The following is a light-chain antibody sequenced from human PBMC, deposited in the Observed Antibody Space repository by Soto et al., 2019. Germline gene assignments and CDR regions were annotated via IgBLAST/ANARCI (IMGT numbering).Light chain of an antibody. J-gene: IGLJ1*01. V-gene: IGLV2-23*01. Sequence: SALTQPASVSGSPGQSITISCTGTSSDVGSYKLVSWYQQHPGKAPKLMIYEGSKRPSGVSNRFSGSKSGNTASLTISGPQAEDEADYYCCSYAGSSAYVFGTGTKVTVL. CDR3: CSYAGSSAYV. CDR2: EGS. CDR1: SSDVGSYKL.